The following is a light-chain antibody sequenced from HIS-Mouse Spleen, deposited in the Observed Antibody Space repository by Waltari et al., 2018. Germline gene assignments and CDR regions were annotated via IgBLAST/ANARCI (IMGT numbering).Light chain of an antibody. CDR2: DNN. Sequence: QSVLTQPPSVSAAPGQKVTISCSGSSSNIGNNYVSWYQQLPGTAPKLLIYDNNQRAAGIPDRFSGSKSGTSATLGITGLQTGDEADYYCGTWDSSLSAWVFGGGTKLTVL. J-gene: IGLJ3*02. CDR3: GTWDSSLSAWV. V-gene: IGLV1-51*01. CDR1: SSNIGNNY.